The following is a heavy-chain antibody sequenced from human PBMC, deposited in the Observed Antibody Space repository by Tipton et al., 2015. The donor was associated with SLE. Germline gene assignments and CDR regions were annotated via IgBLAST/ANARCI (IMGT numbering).Heavy chain of an antibody. D-gene: IGHD6-19*01. V-gene: IGHV4-39*07. CDR1: GGSISSSSYY. J-gene: IGHJ4*02. CDR3: ARVIAVAGPGDY. Sequence: LRLSCTVSGGSISSSSYYWGWIRQPPGKGLEWIGSIYYSGSTYYNPSLKSRVTISVDTSKNQFSLKLSSVTAADTAVYYCARVIAVAGPGDYWGQGTLVTVSS. CDR2: IYYSGST.